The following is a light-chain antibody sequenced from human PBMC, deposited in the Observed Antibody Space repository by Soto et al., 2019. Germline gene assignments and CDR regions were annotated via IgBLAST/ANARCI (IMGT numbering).Light chain of an antibody. CDR2: EVN. Sequence: QSVLTQPPSASGSPGQSVTISCTGTSSVVGGYNYVSWYQQHPGKAPKLMIYEVNKRPSGVSNRFSGSKSGNTASLTISGLQAEDEADYYCSSYTSSSPYVFGTGTKVTVL. V-gene: IGLV2-14*01. CDR3: SSYTSSSPYV. CDR1: SSVVGGYNY. J-gene: IGLJ1*01.